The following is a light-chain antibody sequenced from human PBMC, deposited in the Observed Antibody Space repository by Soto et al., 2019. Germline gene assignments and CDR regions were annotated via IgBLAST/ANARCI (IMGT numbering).Light chain of an antibody. CDR3: QQYNNWPPLT. CDR2: AAS. J-gene: IGKJ4*01. Sequence: EIVMTQSPATLSVSPGEGATLSCRASQSVSSNLAWYQQIPGQAPRLLIYAASTRATGIPARFRGSGSGTEFTLTITSLQSEDFAVYYCQQYNNWPPLTFGGGTKVEIK. V-gene: IGKV3-15*01. CDR1: QSVSSN.